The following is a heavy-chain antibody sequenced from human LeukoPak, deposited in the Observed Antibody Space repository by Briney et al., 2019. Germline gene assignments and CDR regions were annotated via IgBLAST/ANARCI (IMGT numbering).Heavy chain of an antibody. D-gene: IGHD3-10*01. CDR3: AKGPAYFYGSGNYFDI. CDR1: GGSIRSSTYY. J-gene: IGHJ3*02. Sequence: PSETLSLTCTVSGGSIRSSTYYWGWIRQPPGKGLEWIGSIYYSGNTYYNPSLRSRVTISVDTSTNQVSLKLSSVTAADTAVYYCAKGPAYFYGSGNYFDIWGQGTMVTVSS. CDR2: IYYSGNT. V-gene: IGHV4-39*01.